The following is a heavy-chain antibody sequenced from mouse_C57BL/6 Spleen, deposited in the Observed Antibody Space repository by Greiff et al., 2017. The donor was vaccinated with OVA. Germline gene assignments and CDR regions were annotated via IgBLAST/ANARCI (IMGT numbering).Heavy chain of an antibody. V-gene: IGHV2-2*01. CDR1: GFSLTSYG. D-gene: IGHD1-1*01. J-gene: IGHJ2*01. Sequence: VQLQQSGPGLVQPSQSLSITCTVSGFSLTSYGVHWVRQSPGKGLEWLGVIWSGGSTDYNAAFISRLSISKDNSKVQVFFKMNSLQADDTAIYDCARERDYGSSYDYGGQGTTLTVSS. CDR3: ARERDYGSSYDY. CDR2: IWSGGST.